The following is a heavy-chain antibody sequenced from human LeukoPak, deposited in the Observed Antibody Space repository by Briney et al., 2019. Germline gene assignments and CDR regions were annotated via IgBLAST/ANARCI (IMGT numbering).Heavy chain of an antibody. CDR1: GYSISSGYY. CDR3: ATQMMGLYGGNSGYFDY. Sequence: PSETLPLTCTVSGYSISSGYYWGWFRQPPGKGLERIGSIYHSGSTYYSPSLKSRITISVDTSKNQFSLKLSSVTAADTAVYYCATQMMGLYGGNSGYFDYWGQGTLVTVSS. V-gene: IGHV4-38-2*02. J-gene: IGHJ4*02. D-gene: IGHD4-23*01. CDR2: IYHSGST.